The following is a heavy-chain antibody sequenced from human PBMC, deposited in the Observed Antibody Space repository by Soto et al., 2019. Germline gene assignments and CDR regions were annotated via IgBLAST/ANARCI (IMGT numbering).Heavy chain of an antibody. V-gene: IGHV4-30-2*01. CDR3: ARTFGMVRGVRAIWFDP. CDR1: GSSISGGGYS. D-gene: IGHD3-10*01. CDR2: IYHSGST. J-gene: IGHJ5*02. Sequence: PSETLSLTCAVSGSSISGGGYSCNWIRQPPGKGLEWIGYIYHSGSTYYNPSLKSRVTISVDRSKNQFSLKLSSVTAADTAVYYCARTFGMVRGVRAIWFDPWGQGTLVTVSS.